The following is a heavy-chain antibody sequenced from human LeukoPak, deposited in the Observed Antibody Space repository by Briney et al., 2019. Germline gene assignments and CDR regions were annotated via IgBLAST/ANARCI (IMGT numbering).Heavy chain of an antibody. V-gene: IGHV3-7*04. D-gene: IGHD4-23*01. CDR2: IKQDGSEK. CDR3: ARGTPLVY. CDR1: GFPFTNYW. Sequence: GSLRLSCAVSGFPFTNYWMNWARQAPGKGLEWVASIKQDGSEKYYVDSVKGRFTISRDNAKSSLYLQMNSLRAEDTAVYYCARGTPLVYWGQGTLVTVSS. J-gene: IGHJ4*02.